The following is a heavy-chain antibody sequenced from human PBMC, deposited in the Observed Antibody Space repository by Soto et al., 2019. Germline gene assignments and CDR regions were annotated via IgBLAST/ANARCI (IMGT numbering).Heavy chain of an antibody. V-gene: IGHV1-69*13. D-gene: IGHD3-10*01. CDR2: IIPIFGTA. CDR1: GGTFSSYA. J-gene: IGHJ4*02. CDR3: ARARERDHRAKFD. Sequence: ASVKVSCKASGGTFSSYAIIWLRQAPGQGLEWMGGIIPIFGTANYAQKFQGRVTITADESTSTAYMGLSSLRYEDTAVYYCARARERDHRAKFDWGQGTLVTVSS.